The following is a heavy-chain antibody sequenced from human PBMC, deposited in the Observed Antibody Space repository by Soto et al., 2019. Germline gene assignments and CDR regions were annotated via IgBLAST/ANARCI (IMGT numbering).Heavy chain of an antibody. D-gene: IGHD2-15*01. J-gene: IGHJ4*02. CDR1: GFGFTFSTSA. CDR2: FRESGGTT. Sequence: GGSLRLSCAASGFGFTFSTSAMSWVRQAPGKGLEWVSTFRESGGTTHYANSVKGRFTISRDTSKNMLYLQMNSLRAEDTAIYYFVKRLWPVGGPFHYWGQGTLVTVSS. V-gene: IGHV3-23*01. CDR3: VKRLWPVGGPFHY.